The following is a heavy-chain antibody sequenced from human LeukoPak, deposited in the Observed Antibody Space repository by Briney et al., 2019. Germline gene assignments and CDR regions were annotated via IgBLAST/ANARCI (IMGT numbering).Heavy chain of an antibody. Sequence: GGSLRLSCGGSGFSFDDYAMHWVRQAPGKGLEWVSGISWNSGSIGYADSVKGRFTISRDNAKNSLYLQMNSLRAEDTALYYCAKDITRRGVVVVISGPFDYWGQGTLVTVSS. J-gene: IGHJ4*02. CDR3: AKDITRRGVVVVISGPFDY. CDR1: GFSFDDYA. D-gene: IGHD3-22*01. V-gene: IGHV3-9*01. CDR2: ISWNSGSI.